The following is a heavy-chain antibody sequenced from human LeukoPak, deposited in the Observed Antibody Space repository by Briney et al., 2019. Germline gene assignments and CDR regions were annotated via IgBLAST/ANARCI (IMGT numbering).Heavy chain of an antibody. V-gene: IGHV4-34*01. Sequence: SETLSLTCAVSGGFFFGDHWSCIRQPPGKGLEWIGEINHSGSTNYNPSLKSRVTISVDTSKNQFSLKLRSVTAADTAVYYCARDPTTVVTTPYYFDDWGQGTLVTVSS. CDR2: INHSGST. J-gene: IGHJ4*02. CDR3: ARDPTTVVTTPYYFDD. CDR1: GGFFFGDH. D-gene: IGHD4-23*01.